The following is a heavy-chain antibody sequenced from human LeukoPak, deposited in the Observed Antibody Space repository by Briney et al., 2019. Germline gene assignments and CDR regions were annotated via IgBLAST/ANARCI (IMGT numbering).Heavy chain of an antibody. V-gene: IGHV1-69*04. CDR1: GGTFSSYA. CDR3: ASPIVVVPAAMPDNYYYGMDV. D-gene: IGHD2-2*01. Sequence: SVKVSCKASGGTFSSYAISWVRQAPGQGLEWMGRIIPILGIANYAQKFQGRVTITADKSTSTAYMELSSRRSEDTAVYYCASPIVVVPAAMPDNYYYGMDVWGQGTTVTVSS. J-gene: IGHJ6*02. CDR2: IIPILGIA.